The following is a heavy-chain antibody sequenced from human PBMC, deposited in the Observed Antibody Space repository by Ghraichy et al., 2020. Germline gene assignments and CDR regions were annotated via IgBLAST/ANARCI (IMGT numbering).Heavy chain of an antibody. CDR2: ISGSGGST. CDR3: AKVEYSTPGNYFDY. CDR1: GFSFSSYV. D-gene: IGHD6-13*01. J-gene: IGHJ4*02. Sequence: GGSLRLSCAASGFSFSSYVMSWVRQAPGKGLEWVSGISGSGGSTYYADSVRGRFTISRDNSKNSLGLQMSSLRAEDTAVYFCAKVEYSTPGNYFDYWGQGTLVTVSS. V-gene: IGHV3-23*01.